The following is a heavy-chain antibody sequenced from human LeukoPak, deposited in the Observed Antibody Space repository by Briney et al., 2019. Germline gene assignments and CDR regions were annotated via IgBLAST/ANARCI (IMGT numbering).Heavy chain of an antibody. CDR2: ISSSSSYI. CDR1: GFTFSSYS. V-gene: IGHV3-21*01. D-gene: IGHD6-6*01. CDR3: ARDPGFSSSSSDY. Sequence: GGSLRLSCAASGFTFSSYSMNWVRQAPGKGLEWVSSISSSSSYIYYADSVKGRFTISRDNAKNSLYPQMNSLRAEDTAVYYCARDPGFSSSSSDYWGQGTLVTVSS. J-gene: IGHJ4*02.